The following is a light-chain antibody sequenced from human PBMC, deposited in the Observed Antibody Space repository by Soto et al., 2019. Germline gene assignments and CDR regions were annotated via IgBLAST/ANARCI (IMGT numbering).Light chain of an antibody. J-gene: IGKJ3*01. CDR3: QQFSSYPQT. Sequence: AIQLTQFPSSLSASVGDRVTITCRASQGTSSALAWYQQKPGKAPKLLIYDASTLEGGVPSRFSGSGSGTDLILTISSLQPEDFATYYCQQFSSYPQTFGPGTKVDIK. CDR2: DAS. V-gene: IGKV1-13*02. CDR1: QGTSSA.